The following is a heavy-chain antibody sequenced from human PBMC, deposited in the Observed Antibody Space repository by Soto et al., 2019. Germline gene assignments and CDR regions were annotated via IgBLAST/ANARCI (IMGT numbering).Heavy chain of an antibody. V-gene: IGHV3-23*01. J-gene: IGHJ4*02. CDR2: VSGSGGST. CDR3: AKEPSPHDFGVVALDYFDY. D-gene: IGHD3-3*01. Sequence: EVQLLESGGGLVQPGGSLRLSCAASGFTFSSYAMSWVRQAPGQGLEWVSAVSGSGGSTYYADSVKGRFTISRDTSKNTLYLQINRLRAGDTAVYYCAKEPSPHDFGVVALDYFDYWGQGTLVTVSS. CDR1: GFTFSSYA.